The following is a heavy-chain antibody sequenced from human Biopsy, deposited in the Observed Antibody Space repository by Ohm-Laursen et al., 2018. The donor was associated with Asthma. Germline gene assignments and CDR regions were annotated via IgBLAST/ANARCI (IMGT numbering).Heavy chain of an antibody. J-gene: IGHJ4*02. D-gene: IGHD3-16*01. CDR3: ARDQGDSKFDY. CDR2: SSYSGFR. Sequence: GTLSLTCIVSGGSISSGAYYWSWVRQPPGKGLEWIGLSSYSGFRKYNPSLKSRVTISVDTSKNQLSLNLTSVIAADTAVYYCARDQGDSKFDYWGQGILVTVSS. V-gene: IGHV4-61*08. CDR1: GGSISSGAYY.